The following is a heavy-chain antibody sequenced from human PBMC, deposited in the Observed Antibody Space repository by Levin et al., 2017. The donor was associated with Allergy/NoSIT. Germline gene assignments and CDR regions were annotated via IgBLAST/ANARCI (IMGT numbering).Heavy chain of an antibody. V-gene: IGHV1-8*01. CDR1: GYTFTSYD. D-gene: IGHD6-13*01. CDR2: MNPNSDNT. J-gene: IGHJ6*02. CDR3: ARGIYGSSWYKGYYYYGMDV. Sequence: VASVKVSCKASGYTFTSYDINWVRQATGQGLEWMGWMNPNSDNTGYAQKFQGRVTMTRNTSISTAYMELSSLRSEDTAVYYCARGIYGSSWYKGYYYYGMDVWGQGTTVTVSS.